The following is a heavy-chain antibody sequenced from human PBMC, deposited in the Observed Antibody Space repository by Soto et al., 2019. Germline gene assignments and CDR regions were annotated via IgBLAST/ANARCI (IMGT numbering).Heavy chain of an antibody. Sequence: XESLRLSFASSGFTFSSYSMNWVRQAPGKGLEWVSSISSSSSYIYYADSVKGRFTISRDNAKNSLYLQMNSLRAEDTAVYYCARYYDILTGYWARQGDYYYGMDVWGQGTTVTVSS. CDR2: ISSSSSYI. V-gene: IGHV3-21*01. CDR3: ARYYDILTGYWARQGDYYYGMDV. J-gene: IGHJ6*02. CDR1: GFTFSSYS. D-gene: IGHD3-9*01.